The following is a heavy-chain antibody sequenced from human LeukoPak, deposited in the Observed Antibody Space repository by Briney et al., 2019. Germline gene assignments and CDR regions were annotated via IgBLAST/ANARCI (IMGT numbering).Heavy chain of an antibody. V-gene: IGHV6-1*01. CDR3: TREVDYGSGIHHASYDF. J-gene: IGHJ4*02. CDR1: GDYVSSNSAA. D-gene: IGHD3-10*01. Sequence: PSQTLSLTCVISGDYVSSNSAAWNWIRQSPSRGLEWLGRTYYRSKWFNDYALSVESRITINPDTSNNQFSLHLNSVTPEDTAVYYCTREVDYGSGIHHASYDFWGQGTLVAVSS. CDR2: TYYRSKWFN.